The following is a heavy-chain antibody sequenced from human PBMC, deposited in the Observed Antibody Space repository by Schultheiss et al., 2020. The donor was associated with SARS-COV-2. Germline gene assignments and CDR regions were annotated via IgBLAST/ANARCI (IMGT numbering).Heavy chain of an antibody. J-gene: IGHJ6*03. V-gene: IGHV4-38-2*02. CDR2: INHSGST. CDR1: GYSISSGYY. D-gene: IGHD3-10*01. Sequence: SQTLSLTCAVSGYSISSGYYWSWIRQPPGKGLEWIGEINHSGSTNYNPSLKSRVTISVDTSKNQFSLKLSSVTAADTAVYYCARDRSMVRGVIPYYYMDVWGKGTTVTVSS. CDR3: ARDRSMVRGVIPYYYMDV.